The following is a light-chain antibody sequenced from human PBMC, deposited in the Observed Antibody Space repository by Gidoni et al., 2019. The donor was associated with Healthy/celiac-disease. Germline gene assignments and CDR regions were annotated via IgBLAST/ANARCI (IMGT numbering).Light chain of an antibody. J-gene: IGKJ1*01. CDR2: AAS. Sequence: IRITQSPSSLSASVGDRVTITCRASQSISSYLTWYQQKPGKAPKLLIYAASSLQSGVPSRFSGSGSGTDFTLTISSLQPDDFATYYCQQCYSNLRTFGQGTKVEIK. V-gene: IGKV1-39*01. CDR1: QSISSY. CDR3: QQCYSNLRT.